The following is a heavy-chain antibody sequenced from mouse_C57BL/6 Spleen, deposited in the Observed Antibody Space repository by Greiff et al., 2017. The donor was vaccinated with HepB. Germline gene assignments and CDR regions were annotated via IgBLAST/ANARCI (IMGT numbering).Heavy chain of an antibody. CDR3: ARGYYGSSGVTDY. Sequence: QVQLQQPGAELVRPGTSVKLSCKASGYTFTSYWMHWVKQRPGQGLEWIGVIDPSDSYTNYNQKFKGKATLTVDTSSSTAYMQLSSLTSEDAAVYYCARGYYGSSGVTDYWGQGTSVTVSS. CDR1: GYTFTSYW. J-gene: IGHJ4*01. D-gene: IGHD1-1*01. CDR2: IDPSDSYT. V-gene: IGHV1-59*01.